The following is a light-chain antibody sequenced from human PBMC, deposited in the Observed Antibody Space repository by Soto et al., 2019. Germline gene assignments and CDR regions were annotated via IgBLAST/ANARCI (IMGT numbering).Light chain of an antibody. V-gene: IGKV1-12*01. CDR3: QQGDSFPLT. J-gene: IGKJ4*01. Sequence: DIQMTQSPSSVSASVGDRVTITCRACQDVGSWLAWFQQKPGEAPSLLIYAASSLHTGVPSRFSGSGSGTEFTLTFTILQPEDFATYYCQQGDSFPLTFVGGTKVEIK. CDR1: QDVGSW. CDR2: AAS.